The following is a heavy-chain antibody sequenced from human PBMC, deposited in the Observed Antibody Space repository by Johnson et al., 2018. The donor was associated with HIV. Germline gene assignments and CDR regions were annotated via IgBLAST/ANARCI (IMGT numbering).Heavy chain of an antibody. CDR1: GFKLYEYD. Sequence: MMLVESGGDVVRPGGSLRISCVASGFKLYEYDVSWVRQVPGKGLEWVSGINWSGGGTAYADSVKDRFTVSSDNAKNSLYLQMNSLRAEDTAVYYCARESELLSSSDAFDIWGQGTMVTVSS. V-gene: IGHV3-20*04. CDR3: ARESELLSSSDAFDI. D-gene: IGHD6-6*01. J-gene: IGHJ3*02. CDR2: INWSGGGT.